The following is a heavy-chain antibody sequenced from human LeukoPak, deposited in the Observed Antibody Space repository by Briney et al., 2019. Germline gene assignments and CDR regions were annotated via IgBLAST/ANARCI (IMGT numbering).Heavy chain of an antibody. CDR3: ASGAGRFDY. J-gene: IGHJ4*02. Sequence: GGSLRLSCAASGFTFSSYVMSWVRQAPGKGLEWVSSISNSGGSTYYADSVKGRFTISRDNSKNTLYLQMNSLRAEDTAVYYCASGAGRFDYWGQGTLVTVSS. D-gene: IGHD1-26*01. CDR1: GFTFSSYV. CDR2: ISNSGGST. V-gene: IGHV3-23*01.